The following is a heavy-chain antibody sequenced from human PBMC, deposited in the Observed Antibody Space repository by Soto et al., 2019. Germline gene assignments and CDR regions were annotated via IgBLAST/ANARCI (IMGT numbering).Heavy chain of an antibody. J-gene: IGHJ4*02. Sequence: PGGSLRLSWIASGFTFSNYAMNWVRQAPGKGLEWVSGVTNDGRATYHAASVKGRFTISRDNSKNTLDLQMNSLRAEDTAIYYCAKGYRGPEDWGQGTLVTVSS. CDR1: GFTFSNYA. CDR2: VTNDGRAT. V-gene: IGHV3-23*01. CDR3: AKGYRGPED. D-gene: IGHD4-4*01.